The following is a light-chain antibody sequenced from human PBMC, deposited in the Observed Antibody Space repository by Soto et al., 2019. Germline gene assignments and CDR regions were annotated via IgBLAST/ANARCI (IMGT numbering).Light chain of an antibody. V-gene: IGKV3-15*01. CDR2: GAS. CDR1: QSVSRQ. J-gene: IGKJ4*01. CDR3: QQYDNWPPVT. Sequence: EIVMTQSPATLSLYPGEIATLSCRASQSVSRQLAWYQQKPGQAPRLLIYGASVRTVGVPARFSGSGSGTDFTLTISGLQSEDFAVYYCQQYDNWPPVTFGGGTKV.